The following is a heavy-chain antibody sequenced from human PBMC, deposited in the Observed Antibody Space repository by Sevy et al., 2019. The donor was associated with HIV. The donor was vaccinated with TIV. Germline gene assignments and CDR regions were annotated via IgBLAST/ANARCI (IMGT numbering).Heavy chain of an antibody. D-gene: IGHD2-8*01. V-gene: IGHV4-39*01. CDR2: IRHGGYT. CDR1: GASISNTAYY. J-gene: IGHJ4*02. Sequence: SETLSLTCIVSGASISNTAYYWGWIRQSPGKGLEWIASIRHGGYTFYNPSLKSRVTISADTSKNQFSLKLTSVSAADRLIYYCVGPKLTYTNGWHYFDYWGQGTVVTVSS. CDR3: VGPKLTYTNGWHYFDY.